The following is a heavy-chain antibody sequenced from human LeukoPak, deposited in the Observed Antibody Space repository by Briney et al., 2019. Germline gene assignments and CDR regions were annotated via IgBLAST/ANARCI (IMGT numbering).Heavy chain of an antibody. Sequence: PGGSLRLSCAASGFTFNTYHMNWVRQAPGKGLEWVAVIWYDGSNKYYADSVKGRFTISRDNSKNTLYLQMNSLRAEDTAVYYCARVRDGYNREDPPAPPGKYWGQGTLVTVSS. CDR1: GFTFNTYH. D-gene: IGHD5-24*01. CDR3: ARVRDGYNREDPPAPPGKY. J-gene: IGHJ4*02. V-gene: IGHV3-33*08. CDR2: IWYDGSNK.